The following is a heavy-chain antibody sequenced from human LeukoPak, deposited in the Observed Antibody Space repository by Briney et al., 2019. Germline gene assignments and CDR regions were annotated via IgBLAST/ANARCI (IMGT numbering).Heavy chain of an antibody. CDR1: GFAFSSYA. J-gene: IGHJ4*02. D-gene: IGHD3-22*01. CDR2: ISGSGGST. CDR3: AKQEDLWVYDSSGYYLPYFDY. Sequence: GGSLRLSCVASGFAFSSYAMSWVRQAPGKGLEWVSDISGSGGSTYYAVSVKGRITISRDNSKNTLYLQMNSLRAEDTAVYYCAKQEDLWVYDSSGYYLPYFDYWGQGTLVTVSS. V-gene: IGHV3-23*01.